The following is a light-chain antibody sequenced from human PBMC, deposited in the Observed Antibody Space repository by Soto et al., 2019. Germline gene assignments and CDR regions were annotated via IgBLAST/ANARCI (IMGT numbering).Light chain of an antibody. Sequence: EIVLTQSPATLSLSPGERATLSCRASQSVSSYLAWYQQKPGQAHRLLIYDASNRATGIPARFIGSGSGTDFSLTISSLEPEDFAVYYCQQRSNWPLTFGGGTKVEIK. CDR3: QQRSNWPLT. V-gene: IGKV3-11*01. CDR2: DAS. CDR1: QSVSSY. J-gene: IGKJ4*01.